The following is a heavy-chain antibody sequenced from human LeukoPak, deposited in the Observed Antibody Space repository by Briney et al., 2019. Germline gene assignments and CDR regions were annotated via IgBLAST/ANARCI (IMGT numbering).Heavy chain of an antibody. J-gene: IGHJ4*02. D-gene: IGHD3-22*01. Sequence: ASVKVSCKASGYTFTINGISWVRQAPGQGLEWMGWISACNGDTNYAQNLQGRVTMTTDTSTSTAYLELRSLSSDDTAVYYCARAGSYDTSGYSAFWGQGTLVTVSS. CDR2: ISACNGDT. CDR1: GYTFTING. V-gene: IGHV1-18*01. CDR3: ARAGSYDTSGYSAF.